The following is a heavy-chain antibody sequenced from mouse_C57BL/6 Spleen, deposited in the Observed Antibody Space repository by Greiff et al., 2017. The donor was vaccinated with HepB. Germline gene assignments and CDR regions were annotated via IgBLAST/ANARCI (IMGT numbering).Heavy chain of an antibody. V-gene: IGHV1-82*01. CDR3: AVYDYGSSPDY. Sequence: QVQLQQSGPELVKPGASVKISCKASGYAFSSSWMNWVKQRPGKGLEWIGRIYPGDGDTNYNGKFKGKATLTADKSSSTAYMQLSSLTSEDSAVYFCAVYDYGSSPDYWGQGTTLTVSS. D-gene: IGHD1-1*01. CDR1: GYAFSSSW. J-gene: IGHJ2*01. CDR2: IYPGDGDT.